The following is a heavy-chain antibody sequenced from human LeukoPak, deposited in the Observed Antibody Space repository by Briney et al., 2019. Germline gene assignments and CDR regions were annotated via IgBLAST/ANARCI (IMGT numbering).Heavy chain of an antibody. CDR2: IVVGSGTT. CDR1: GFTFSTSA. J-gene: IGHJ4*02. Sequence: SVKVSCKASGFTFSTSAVQWVRQARGQRLEWIGWIVVGSGTTHYALKFQERVTITRDVSTNTAYMELSSLRSEDTAVYYCAAEGPHDFFDYWGQGTLVTVSS. CDR3: AAEGPHDFFDY. D-gene: IGHD3-3*01. V-gene: IGHV1-58*01.